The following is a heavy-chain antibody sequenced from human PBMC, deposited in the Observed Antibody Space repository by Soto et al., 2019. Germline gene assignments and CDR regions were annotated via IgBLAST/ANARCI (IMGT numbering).Heavy chain of an antibody. CDR3: AKTHFWSGTSPPAYYYYYYGMDV. Sequence: GGSLRLSCAASGFTFSSYGMHWVRQAPGKGLEWVAVISYDGSNKYYADSVKGRFTIPRDNSKNTLYLQMNSLRAEDTAVYYCAKTHFWSGTSPPAYYYYYYGMDVWGQGTTVTVSS. J-gene: IGHJ6*02. CDR1: GFTFSSYG. V-gene: IGHV3-30*18. D-gene: IGHD3-3*02. CDR2: ISYDGSNK.